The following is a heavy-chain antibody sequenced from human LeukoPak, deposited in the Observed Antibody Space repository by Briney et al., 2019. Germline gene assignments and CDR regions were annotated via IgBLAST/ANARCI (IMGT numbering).Heavy chain of an antibody. Sequence: SVKVSCKASGYTFTSYDITWVRQAPGQGLEWMGGIIPIFGTANYAQKFQGRVTITADKSTSTAYMELSSLRSEDTAVYYCAREDRTSVTPYYYYYYYMDVWGKGTTVTVSS. CDR3: AREDRTSVTPYYYYYYYMDV. V-gene: IGHV1-69*06. J-gene: IGHJ6*03. CDR2: IIPIFGTA. D-gene: IGHD1/OR15-1a*01. CDR1: GYTFTSYD.